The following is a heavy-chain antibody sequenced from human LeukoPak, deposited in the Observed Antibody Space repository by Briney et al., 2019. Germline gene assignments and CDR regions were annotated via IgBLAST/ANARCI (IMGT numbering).Heavy chain of an antibody. CDR3: ARDPYPGPAAAYNWFDP. V-gene: IGHV1-18*01. D-gene: IGHD6-13*01. CDR1: GYTFTSYG. CDR2: ISAYNGNT. Sequence: GASVKVSCKASGYTFTSYGISWVRQASGQGLEWMGWISAYNGNTNYAQKLQGRVTMTTDTSTSTAYMELRSLRSDDTAVYYCARDPYPGPAAAYNWFDPWGQGTLVTVSS. J-gene: IGHJ5*02.